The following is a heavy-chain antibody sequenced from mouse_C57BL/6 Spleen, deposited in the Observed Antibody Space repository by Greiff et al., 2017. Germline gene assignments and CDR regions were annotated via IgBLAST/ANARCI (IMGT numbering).Heavy chain of an antibody. CDR3: ARWGTTAYYFDY. J-gene: IGHJ2*01. CDR2: INPNNGGT. Sequence: VQLQQSGPELVKPGASVKISCKASGYTFTDYYMNWVKQSHGKSLEWIGDINPNNGGTSYNQKFKGKATLTVDKSSSTAYMELRSLTSEDSAVYYCARWGTTAYYFDYWGQGTTLTVSS. V-gene: IGHV1-26*01. CDR1: GYTFTDYY. D-gene: IGHD1-2*01.